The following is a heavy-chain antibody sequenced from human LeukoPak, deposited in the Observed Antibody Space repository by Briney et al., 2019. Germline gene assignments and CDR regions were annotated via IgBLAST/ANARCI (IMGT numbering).Heavy chain of an antibody. CDR2: INPNSGGT. J-gene: IGHJ4*02. CDR1: GYTFTGYY. D-gene: IGHD3-3*01. Sequence: ASVKVSCKASGYTFTGYYMHWVRQAPGQGLEWMGWINPNSGGTNYAQKFQGRVTMTRNTSISTAYMELSSLRSEDTAVYYCAREVESASSDYWGQGTLVTVSS. V-gene: IGHV1-2*02. CDR3: AREVESASSDY.